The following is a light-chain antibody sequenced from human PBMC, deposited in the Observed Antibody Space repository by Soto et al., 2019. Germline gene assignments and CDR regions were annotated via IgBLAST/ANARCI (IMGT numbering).Light chain of an antibody. J-gene: IGKJ3*01. V-gene: IGKV1-39*01. CDR3: QQTYSPLFT. Sequence: DIQMTQSPSSLSASVEDRVTITCRASQSINSYLNWYQQKPGKAPKLLIYAASSLQSGVPSRFSGSGSGTDFTLTISSLQPEDFATYYCQQTYSPLFTFGPGTKVDI. CDR1: QSINSY. CDR2: AAS.